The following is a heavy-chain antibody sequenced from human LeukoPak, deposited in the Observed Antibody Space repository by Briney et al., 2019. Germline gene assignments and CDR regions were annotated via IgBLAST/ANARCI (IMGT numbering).Heavy chain of an antibody. D-gene: IGHD5-18*01. V-gene: IGHV3-21*06. CDR2: ISSRSNFI. Sequence: GGSLRLSCAASGLTFSTYTMHWVRQAPGKGLEWLSSISSRSNFINYSDSVRGRFTISRGNADNSLFLQMNSLSAEDTAVYYCARARVYGYSSGGLIDFWGQGTTVTVSS. CDR1: GLTFSTYT. CDR3: ARARVYGYSSGGLIDF. J-gene: IGHJ4*02.